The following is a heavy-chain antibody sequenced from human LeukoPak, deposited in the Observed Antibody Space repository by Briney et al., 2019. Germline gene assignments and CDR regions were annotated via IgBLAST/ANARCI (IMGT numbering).Heavy chain of an antibody. Sequence: GGSLRLSCAASGFTFSTYAMNWVRQAPGKGLEWVSGISGSGDTTNYSDSVKGRFTISRDNSKNTLYLQMNSLRAEDTAVYSCAKEAYDSSSYYHDAFDLWGQGTMATVSS. J-gene: IGHJ3*01. V-gene: IGHV3-23*01. CDR2: ISGSGDTT. CDR3: AKEAYDSSSYYHDAFDL. D-gene: IGHD3-22*01. CDR1: GFTFSTYA.